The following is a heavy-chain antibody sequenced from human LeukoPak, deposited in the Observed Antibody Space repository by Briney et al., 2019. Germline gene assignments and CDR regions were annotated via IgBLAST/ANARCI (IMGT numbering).Heavy chain of an antibody. Sequence: GGSLRLSCAASGFTFSDYYMSWIRQSPGKGLEWLSYIGGSGGDEHYADSVKGRFPISRDNAEKSLYLQMNSLRIEDTAIYYCATDIRAVGDSRYFDYWGQGALVTVSS. CDR2: IGGSGGDE. CDR1: GFTFSDYY. J-gene: IGHJ4*02. D-gene: IGHD1-26*01. V-gene: IGHV3-11*01. CDR3: ATDIRAVGDSRYFDY.